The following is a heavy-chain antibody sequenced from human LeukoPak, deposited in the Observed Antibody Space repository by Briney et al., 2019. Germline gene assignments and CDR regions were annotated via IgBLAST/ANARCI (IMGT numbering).Heavy chain of an antibody. Sequence: ASVKVSCKASGYTLTNYGITWGRQAPGQGLEWMGWINAYNGYTNYAQKIQDRVTVTTDTSTSTAYMEPRSLRSDDTAVYYCARGRGSSDWYYCDNWGQGTLVTVSS. D-gene: IGHD6-19*01. CDR1: GYTLTNYG. CDR3: ARGRGSSDWYYCDN. CDR2: INAYNGYT. V-gene: IGHV1-18*04. J-gene: IGHJ4*02.